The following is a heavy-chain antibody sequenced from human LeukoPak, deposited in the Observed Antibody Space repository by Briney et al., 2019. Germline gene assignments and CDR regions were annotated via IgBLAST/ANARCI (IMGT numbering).Heavy chain of an antibody. D-gene: IGHD3-9*01. CDR2: IRYDGSNK. CDR3: AKDGRYFDWLLGGYDAFDI. J-gene: IGHJ3*02. Sequence: GGSLRLSCGASGFTFSSYGMHWVRQAPGKGLEWVAFIRYDGSNKYYADSVKGRFTISRDNSKNTLYLQMNSLRAEDTAVYYCAKDGRYFDWLLGGYDAFDIWGQGTMVTVSS. V-gene: IGHV3-30*02. CDR1: GFTFSSYG.